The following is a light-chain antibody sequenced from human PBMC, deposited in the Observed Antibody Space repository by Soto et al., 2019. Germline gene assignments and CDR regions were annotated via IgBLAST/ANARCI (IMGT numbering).Light chain of an antibody. J-gene: IGKJ1*01. CDR2: DAS. CDR3: QQYNSYRT. Sequence: DIQMTQSPSTVSASVGDGVTITCRASQSISTWLAWYRQKPGKAPNLLIYDASTLESGGPSGFSGSGSGTEFTLTISSLQPDDSATYYCQQYNSYRTFGQGTKVEIK. V-gene: IGKV1-5*01. CDR1: QSISTW.